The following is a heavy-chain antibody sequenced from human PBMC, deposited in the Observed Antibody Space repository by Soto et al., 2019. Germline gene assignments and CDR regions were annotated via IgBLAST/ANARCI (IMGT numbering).Heavy chain of an antibody. J-gene: IGHJ6*02. CDR2: TSLDGSNE. D-gene: IGHD4-17*01. Sequence: QVQLVESGGGVVQPGRSLRLSCAASGFTFSSYAMHWVRQAPGKGLEWVAITSLDGSNEYYADSVKGRFTISRDDSKNPLYLQMNSVRAEYTAVYYCASDRFSGYGGNSRGMDVWGQGTTVTVSS. CDR1: GFTFSSYA. CDR3: ASDRFSGYGGNSRGMDV. V-gene: IGHV3-30-3*01.